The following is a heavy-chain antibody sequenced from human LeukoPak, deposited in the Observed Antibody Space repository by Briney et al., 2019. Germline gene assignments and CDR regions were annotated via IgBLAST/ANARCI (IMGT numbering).Heavy chain of an antibody. D-gene: IGHD6-13*01. Sequence: GRSLRLSCAASGFTFSSYGMHWVRQAPGKGLEWVAVISYDGSNKYYADSVKGRFTISRDNSKNTLYLQMNSLRAEDTAVYYCAKDLAYSSSWIPGYYYYYGMDVWGQGTTVTVSS. CDR3: AKDLAYSSSWIPGYYYYYGMDV. CDR2: ISYDGSNK. V-gene: IGHV3-30*18. J-gene: IGHJ6*02. CDR1: GFTFSSYG.